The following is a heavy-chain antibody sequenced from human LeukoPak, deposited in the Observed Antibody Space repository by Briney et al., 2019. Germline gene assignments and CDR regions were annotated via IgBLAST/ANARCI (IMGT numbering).Heavy chain of an antibody. CDR1: GFTFSDYY. Sequence: GGSLRLSCAASGFTFSDYYMNWIRQTPGKGLQWVSYISGTGSLTFYGDSVKGRFTISRHNAKNSLYLQMNSLTAEDTAVYYCARDWGYWGQGTLVTVSS. J-gene: IGHJ4*02. D-gene: IGHD3-16*01. V-gene: IGHV3-11*04. CDR3: ARDWGY. CDR2: ISGTGSLT.